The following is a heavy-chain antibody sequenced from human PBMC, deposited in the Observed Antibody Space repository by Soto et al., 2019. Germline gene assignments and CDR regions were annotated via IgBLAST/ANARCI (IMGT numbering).Heavy chain of an antibody. D-gene: IGHD2-15*01. CDR2: ISQSGTT. J-gene: IGHJ6*02. Sequence: QVQLQESGPGLVKPSGTLSLTCAVSGASISSDNRWTWVRQPPGEGLEWIGEISQSGTTKYNPSLASRVTILVDKSKNQFSLRLTSMTAADTAVYYCAKKVPAALRLYYFFGLDVWGQGTTVTVSS. V-gene: IGHV4-4*02. CDR3: AKKVPAALRLYYFFGLDV. CDR1: GASISSDNR.